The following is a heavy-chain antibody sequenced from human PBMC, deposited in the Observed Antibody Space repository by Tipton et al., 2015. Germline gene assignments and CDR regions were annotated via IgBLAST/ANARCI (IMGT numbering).Heavy chain of an antibody. CDR2: LYHSGST. CDR1: GGSISSSKW. D-gene: IGHD4-17*01. J-gene: IGHJ4*02. Sequence: TLSLTCAVSGGSISSSKWWSWLRQPPGKGLEWIGELYHSGSTNYNPSLRSRVIISVDTSKNQFSLTVTSVTAADTAVYYCARSRYTVTPDSWGQGTLVTVSS. V-gene: IGHV4-4*02. CDR3: ARSRYTVTPDS.